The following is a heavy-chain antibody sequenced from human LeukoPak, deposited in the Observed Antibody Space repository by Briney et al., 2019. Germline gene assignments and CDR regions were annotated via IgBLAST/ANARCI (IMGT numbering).Heavy chain of an antibody. D-gene: IGHD3-10*01. J-gene: IGHJ4*02. V-gene: IGHV1-2*02. CDR1: AYTFTGYY. CDR3: ARDYGSGSFYFDY. Sequence: ASVKVSCKASAYTFTGYYVHWVRQAPGQGLERMGWINPNSGDTNYAQKFQGRVTMTRDTSISTAFMELRTLRSDDTAVYYCARDYGSGSFYFDYWGQGTLVTVSS. CDR2: INPNSGDT.